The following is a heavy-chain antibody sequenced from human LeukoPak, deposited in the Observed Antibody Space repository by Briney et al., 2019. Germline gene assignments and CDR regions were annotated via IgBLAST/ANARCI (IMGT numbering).Heavy chain of an antibody. CDR2: ISSNGGST. J-gene: IGHJ4*02. Sequence: GGSLRLSCSASGFTFSSYAMHWVRQAPGKGLEYVSAISSNGGSTYYADSVKGRFTISRDNSKNTLYLQMSSLRAEDTAVYYCAKDVSYYAAAGTLDYWGQGTLVTVSS. V-gene: IGHV3-64D*06. D-gene: IGHD6-13*01. CDR3: AKDVSYYAAAGTLDY. CDR1: GFTFSSYA.